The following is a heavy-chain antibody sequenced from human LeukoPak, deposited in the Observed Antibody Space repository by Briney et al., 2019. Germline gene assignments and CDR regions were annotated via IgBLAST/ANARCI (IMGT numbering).Heavy chain of an antibody. D-gene: IGHD4/OR15-4a*01. V-gene: IGHV4-61*01. J-gene: IGHJ2*01. CDR1: GVSVSSGSNR. Sequence: PSETLSLTCTVSGVSVSSGSNRWSWIRQPPGKGLEWIGYIYYTGSTNYNPSLKSRVTISVDTSENQFSLRLSSVTAADTAVYYLFTHIGQHHTPPPSSRFSHHVKRPPKHRPRGGCLWCPRGR. CDR3: FTHIGQHHTPPPSSRFSHHVKRPPKHRPRGGCLWCP. CDR2: IYYTGST.